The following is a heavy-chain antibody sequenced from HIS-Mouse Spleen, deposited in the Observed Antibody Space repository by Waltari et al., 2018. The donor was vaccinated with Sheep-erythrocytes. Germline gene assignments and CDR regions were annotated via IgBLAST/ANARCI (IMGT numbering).Heavy chain of an antibody. CDR1: GFTFSSYS. J-gene: IGHJ4*02. V-gene: IGHV3-21*01. CDR3: ARDPSRGYSYGWDYLDY. D-gene: IGHD5-18*01. CDR2: ISSSSSYI. Sequence: GESGGGLVKPGGSLRLSCAASGFTFSSYSMNWVRQAPGKGLEWVSSISSSSSYIYYADSVKGRFTISRDNAKNSLYLQMNSLRAEDTAVYYCARDPSRGYSYGWDYLDYWGQGTLVTVSS.